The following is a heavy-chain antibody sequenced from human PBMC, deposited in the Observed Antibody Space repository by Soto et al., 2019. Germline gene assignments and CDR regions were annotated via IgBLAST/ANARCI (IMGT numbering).Heavy chain of an antibody. CDR1: GYTFTGYY. J-gene: IGHJ6*03. D-gene: IGHD3-16*01. Sequence: ASVKVSCKASGYTFTGYYMHWVRQAPGQGLEWMGWINPNSGGTNYAQKFQGWVTMTRDTSISTAYMELSRLRSDDTAVYYCARGGGRAPKSGGSYYYYYMDVWGKGTTVTVSS. CDR2: INPNSGGT. V-gene: IGHV1-2*04. CDR3: ARGGGRAPKSGGSYYYYYMDV.